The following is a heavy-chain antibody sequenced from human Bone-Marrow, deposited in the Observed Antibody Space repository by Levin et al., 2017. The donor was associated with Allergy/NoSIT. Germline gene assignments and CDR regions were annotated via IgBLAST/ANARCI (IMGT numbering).Heavy chain of an antibody. V-gene: IGHV5-51*01. Sequence: ASVKVSCEGSRHTFSNYWIGWVRQMPGKGLEWMGNIYPGDSETRSSPSFQGRVTISVDKSSSTAYLQWSSLKAADTAIYYCAADSDRHSGFVAFESWGQGTLVTVSS. CDR1: RHTFSNYW. J-gene: IGHJ4*02. CDR2: IYPGDSET. CDR3: AADSDRHSGFVAFES. D-gene: IGHD6-25*01.